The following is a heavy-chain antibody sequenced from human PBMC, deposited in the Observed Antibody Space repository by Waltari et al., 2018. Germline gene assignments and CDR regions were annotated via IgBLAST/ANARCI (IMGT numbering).Heavy chain of an antibody. V-gene: IGHV3-74*01. CDR1: GFTFSSYG. J-gene: IGHJ4*02. D-gene: IGHD5-18*01. CDR3: ARVEYSYGPYCFDS. CDR2: ISSNENTT. Sequence: EVQLVESGGGLVQPGGSLRLSCEASGFTFSSYGRHWVRQAPGKGLVWVSRISSNENTTTYADSVKGRFTISRDNAKNTLYLQMNSLRAEDTAVYYCARVEYSYGPYCFDSWGQGTPVTVSS.